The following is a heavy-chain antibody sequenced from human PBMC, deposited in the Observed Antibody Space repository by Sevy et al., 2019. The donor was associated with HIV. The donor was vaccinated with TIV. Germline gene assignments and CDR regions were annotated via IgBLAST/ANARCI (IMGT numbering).Heavy chain of an antibody. V-gene: IGHV3-48*01. J-gene: IGHJ6*02. CDR1: GFTFSSYS. CDR2: ISYESDTI. Sequence: GGSLRLSCAASGFTFSSYSMNWVRQAPGKGLEWVSYISYESDTIYYADSVRGRFTIFRDNAENSLSLQMNILRAEDTAVYYCARGLAALPGYYYGMDVWGQGTTVTVSS. D-gene: IGHD6-6*01. CDR3: ARGLAALPGYYYGMDV.